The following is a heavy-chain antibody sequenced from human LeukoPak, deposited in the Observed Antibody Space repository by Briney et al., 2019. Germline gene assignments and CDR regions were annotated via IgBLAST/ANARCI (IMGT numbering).Heavy chain of an antibody. Sequence: SVKVSCKASGGTFSSYAISWVRQAPGQGLEWMGGIIPIFGTANYAQKFQGRVTITADESTSTAYMELSSLRSEDTAVYYCAKWNWNYVGLGYWGQGTLVTVSS. CDR3: AKWNWNYVGLGY. V-gene: IGHV1-69*13. D-gene: IGHD1-7*01. CDR1: GGTFSSYA. J-gene: IGHJ4*02. CDR2: IIPIFGTA.